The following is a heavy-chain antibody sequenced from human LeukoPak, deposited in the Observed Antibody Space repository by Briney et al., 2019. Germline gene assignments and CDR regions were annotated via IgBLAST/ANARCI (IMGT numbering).Heavy chain of an antibody. CDR1: GYTFTGYY. Sequence: ASVKVSCKASGYTFTGYYMRWVRQAPGQGLEWMGWINPNSGGTNYAQKFQGRVTMTRDTSISTAYMELSRLRSDDTAVYYCATRYCSSTSCYTEGYYFDYWGQGTLVTVSS. CDR2: INPNSGGT. CDR3: ATRYCSSTSCYTEGYYFDY. J-gene: IGHJ4*02. D-gene: IGHD2-2*02. V-gene: IGHV1-2*02.